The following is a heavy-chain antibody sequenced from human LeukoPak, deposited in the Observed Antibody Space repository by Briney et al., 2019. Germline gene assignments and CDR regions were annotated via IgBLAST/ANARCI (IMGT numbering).Heavy chain of an antibody. J-gene: IGHJ6*03. CDR3: ARDRGSSWTYYYYMDV. Sequence: ASLKVSCKASGYTFTTYGISWVRQAPGKGLEWIGWISAYNGNTNYAQKLQRRVTITTATSTSTAHMELRSLRSDDTAVYYCARDRGSSWTYYYYMDVWGKGTTVTISS. CDR1: GYTFTTYG. V-gene: IGHV1-18*01. D-gene: IGHD6-13*01. CDR2: ISAYNGNT.